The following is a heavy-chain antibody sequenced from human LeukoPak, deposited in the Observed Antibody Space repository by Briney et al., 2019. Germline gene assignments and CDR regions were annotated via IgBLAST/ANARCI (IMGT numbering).Heavy chain of an antibody. Sequence: GGSLRLSCAASGFTFSSYSMNWVRQAPGKGLEWVSSISSSSYIYYADSVKGRFTISRDNAKNSLYLQMNSLRAEDTAVYYCARVFDILTGYYNYYFDYWGQGTLVTVSS. CDR2: ISSSSYI. CDR3: ARVFDILTGYYNYYFDY. J-gene: IGHJ4*02. V-gene: IGHV3-21*01. CDR1: GFTFSSYS. D-gene: IGHD3-9*01.